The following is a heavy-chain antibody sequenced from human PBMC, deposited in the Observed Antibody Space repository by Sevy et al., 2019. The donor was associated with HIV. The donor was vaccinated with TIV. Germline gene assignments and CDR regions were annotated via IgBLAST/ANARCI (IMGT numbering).Heavy chain of an antibody. CDR3: AKGPPDFWSGYHDY. CDR1: GFTFSSYG. CDR2: IRYDGSNK. V-gene: IGHV3-30*02. Sequence: GGSLRLSCAASGFTFSSYGMHWVRQAPGKGLEWVAFIRYDGSNKYYADSVKGRFTMSRDNSKNTLYLQMNSLRAEDTAVYYCAKGPPDFWSGYHDYWGQGTLVTVSS. D-gene: IGHD3-3*01. J-gene: IGHJ4*02.